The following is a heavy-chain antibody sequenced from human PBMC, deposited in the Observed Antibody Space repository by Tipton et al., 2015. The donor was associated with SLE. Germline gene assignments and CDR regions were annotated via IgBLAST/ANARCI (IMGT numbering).Heavy chain of an antibody. V-gene: IGHV3-30*02. Sequence: SPRLSCAASGFTFSSYGMHWVRQAPGKGLEWVTFIRYDGSNKYYADSVKGRFTISRDNSKNTLYLQMNSLRAEDTAVYYCAKPGGTDFWSGYWYWGQGTLVTVSS. D-gene: IGHD3-3*01. J-gene: IGHJ4*02. CDR3: AKPGGTDFWSGYWY. CDR2: IRYDGSNK. CDR1: GFTFSSYG.